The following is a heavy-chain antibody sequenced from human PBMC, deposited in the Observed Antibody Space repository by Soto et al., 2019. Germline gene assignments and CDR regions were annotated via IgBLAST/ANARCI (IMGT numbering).Heavy chain of an antibody. D-gene: IGHD6-6*01. CDR1: GGTFSSYA. CDR3: ARGLGSSDLDY. J-gene: IGHJ4*02. V-gene: IGHV1-69*06. CDR2: IIPIFGTA. Sequence: GASVKVSCKASGGTFSSYAISWVRQAPGQGLEWMGGIIPIFGTANYAQKFQGRVTITADKSTSTAYMELSSLRSEDTAVHYCARGLGSSDLDYWGQGTLVTVSS.